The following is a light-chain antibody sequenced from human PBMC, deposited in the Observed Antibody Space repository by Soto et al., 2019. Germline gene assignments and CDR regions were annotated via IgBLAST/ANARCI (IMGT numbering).Light chain of an antibody. CDR1: QTINNW. Sequence: DIQMTQSPSTLSASVGDRVTITCRASQTINNWLAWYQQKPGEAPKLLMYRASNLADGVPSRFSGSGSGTEYTLTVISLQPDDFASYYCQQYHIYATFGQGTRVEVK. CDR2: RAS. CDR3: QQYHIYAT. V-gene: IGKV1-5*03. J-gene: IGKJ1*01.